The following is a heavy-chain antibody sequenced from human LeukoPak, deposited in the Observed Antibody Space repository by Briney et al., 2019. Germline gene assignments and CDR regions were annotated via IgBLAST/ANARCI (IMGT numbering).Heavy chain of an antibody. J-gene: IGHJ3*02. D-gene: IGHD1-26*01. CDR2: IRYDGSNK. CDR1: GFTFSSYG. V-gene: IGHV3-30*02. CDR3: AKGADDSGTYSDAFDI. Sequence: PGGSLRLSCAASGFTFSSYGMHWVRQAPGKGLEWVAFIRYDGSNKYYADSVKGRFTISRDNSKNTLYLQMNSLRAEDTAVYYCAKGADDSGTYSDAFDIWGQGTMVTVSS.